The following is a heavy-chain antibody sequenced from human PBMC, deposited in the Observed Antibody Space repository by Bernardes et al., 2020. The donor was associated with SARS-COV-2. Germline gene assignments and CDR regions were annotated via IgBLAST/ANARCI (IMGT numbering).Heavy chain of an antibody. CDR2: INPNIGGT. D-gene: IGHD3-22*01. CDR1: GYPFTGYY. J-gene: IGHJ6*02. Sequence: ASVKVSCKASGYPFTGYYIHWVRQAPGQGLEWMGWINPNIGGTTYAQKFQVRVTMTRDTSINTAYMELSRLRSDDTAMFYCALPPTNYDRYAMDVWGQGTTVTVSS. CDR3: ALPPTNYDRYAMDV. V-gene: IGHV1-2*02.